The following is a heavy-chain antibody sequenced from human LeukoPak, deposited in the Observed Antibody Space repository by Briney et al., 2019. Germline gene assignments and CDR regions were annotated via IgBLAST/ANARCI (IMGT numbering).Heavy chain of an antibody. V-gene: IGHV1-8*01. J-gene: IGHJ3*02. CDR2: MNPNSGNT. CDR1: GYTFTSYD. Sequence: GASVKVPCKASGYTFTSYDINWVRQATGQGLEWMGWMNPNSGNTGYAQKFQGRVTMTRNTSISTAYMELSSLRSEDTAVYYCARHYYYDSSGYDAFDIWGQGTMVTVSS. D-gene: IGHD3-22*01. CDR3: ARHYYYDSSGYDAFDI.